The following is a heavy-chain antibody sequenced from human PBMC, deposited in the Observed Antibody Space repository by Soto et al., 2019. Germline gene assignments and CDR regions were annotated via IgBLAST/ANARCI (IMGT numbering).Heavy chain of an antibody. J-gene: IGHJ5*02. V-gene: IGHV3-73*01. CDR2: IRSKSNSYAT. CDR1: GFTFSGSA. CDR3: TRREGDCSSTNCPPWFDP. D-gene: IGHD2-2*01. Sequence: GGSLRLSCAASGFTFSGSAMHWVRQASGKGLEWVGRIRSKSNSYATAYAASVKGRFTISRDDSKNTAYLQMNSLNSEDTAVYYCTRREGDCSSTNCPPWFDPWGQGPRVSVAS.